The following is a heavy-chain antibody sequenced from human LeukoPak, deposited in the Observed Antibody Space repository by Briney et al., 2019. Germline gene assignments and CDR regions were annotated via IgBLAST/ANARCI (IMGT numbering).Heavy chain of an antibody. Sequence: SVKVSCKASGGTFSSYAISWVRQAPGQGLEWMGGIIPIFGTANYAQKFQGRVTITADKSTSTAYMELSSLRVEDTAVYYCASQSYARFDPWGQGTLVTVSS. J-gene: IGHJ5*02. V-gene: IGHV1-69*06. CDR1: GGTFSSYA. D-gene: IGHD3-16*01. CDR2: IIPIFGTA. CDR3: ASQSYARFDP.